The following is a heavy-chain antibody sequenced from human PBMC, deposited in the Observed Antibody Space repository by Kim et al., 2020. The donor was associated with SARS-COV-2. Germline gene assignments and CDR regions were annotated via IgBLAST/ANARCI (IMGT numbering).Heavy chain of an antibody. CDR2: T. CDR3: APPRWLDP. V-gene: IGHV3-23*01. J-gene: IGHJ5*02. Sequence: TSSAPSLNGRFTISRDNSKNTLYLQMNSLGADDTAIYYCAPPRWLDPWGQGTLVTVSS.